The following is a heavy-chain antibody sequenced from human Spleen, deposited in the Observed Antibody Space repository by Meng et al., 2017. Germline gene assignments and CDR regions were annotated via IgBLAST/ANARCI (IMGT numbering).Heavy chain of an antibody. CDR2: TYYRSKWYN. CDR3: ARGGMSSGWTFEY. CDR1: GDSVSSNSAA. D-gene: IGHD6-19*01. Sequence: SQTLSLTCVISGDSVSSNSAAWNWIRQSPSRGLEWLGRTYYRSKWYNDYAVSVKSRITVNPDTSKNQFSLLLNSVTPEDTAVYYCARGGMSSGWTFEYWGQGTLVTVSS. V-gene: IGHV6-1*01. J-gene: IGHJ4*02.